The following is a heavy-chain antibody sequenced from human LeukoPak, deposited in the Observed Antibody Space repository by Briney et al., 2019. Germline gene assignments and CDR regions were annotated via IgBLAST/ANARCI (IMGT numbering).Heavy chain of an antibody. CDR2: TSSSDAGT. D-gene: IGHD2-15*01. CDR1: GFTFNSFG. J-gene: IGHJ4*02. CDR3: ARAPVTSCRGAFCYPFDI. Sequence: GGTLRLSCAASGFTFNSFGMSWVRQAPGKGLEWVSATSSSDAGTYHAESVRGRFTISRDNSKNTLYLQMNSLRADDAAVYYCARAPVTSCRGAFCYPFDIWGQGTLVTVSS. V-gene: IGHV3-23*01.